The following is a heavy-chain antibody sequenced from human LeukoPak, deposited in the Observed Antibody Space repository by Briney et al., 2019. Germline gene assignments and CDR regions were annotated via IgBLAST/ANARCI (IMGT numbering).Heavy chain of an antibody. CDR3: AKDLGYCSSTSCYPY. Sequence: GGSLRLSCAASGLTFSSYAMMWLRQAPGKGLEWVSAISGSGGSTYYADSVKGRFTISRDNSKNTLYLQMNSLRAEDTAVYYCAKDLGYCSSTSCYPYWGQGTLVTVSS. CDR2: ISGSGGST. V-gene: IGHV3-23*01. D-gene: IGHD2-2*01. J-gene: IGHJ4*02. CDR1: GLTFSSYA.